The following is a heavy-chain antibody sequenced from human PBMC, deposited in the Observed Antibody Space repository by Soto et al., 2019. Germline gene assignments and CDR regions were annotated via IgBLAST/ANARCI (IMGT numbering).Heavy chain of an antibody. J-gene: IGHJ3*02. D-gene: IGHD1-1*01. CDR2: IVSDGSAK. CDR3: ARDDEFGNENGFDI. CDR1: GFPFSTYG. V-gene: IGHV3-33*01. Sequence: QVQLVESGGGVVQPGTSLRLSCAVSGFPFSTYGFHWVRQPPGKGLEWVAVIVSDGSAKYHADSVEGRFTISRDNSKDTLYLQMNSLRAEDTAVYYCARDDEFGNENGFDIWGQGTMVTVSS.